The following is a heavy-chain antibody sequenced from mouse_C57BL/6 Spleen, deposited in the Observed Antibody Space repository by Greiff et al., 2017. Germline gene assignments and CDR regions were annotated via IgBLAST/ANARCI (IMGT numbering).Heavy chain of an antibody. D-gene: IGHD1-1*01. Sequence: QVQLQQSRAELVRPGASVTLSSKASGYTFTDYEMHWVKQTPVHGLEWIGAIDPETGGTAYNQKFKGKAILTADKSSSTAYMELRSLTSEDSAVYYCTRDYYGSSFFAYWGQGTLVTVSA. J-gene: IGHJ3*01. CDR2: IDPETGGT. V-gene: IGHV1-15*01. CDR1: GYTFTDYE. CDR3: TRDYYGSSFFAY.